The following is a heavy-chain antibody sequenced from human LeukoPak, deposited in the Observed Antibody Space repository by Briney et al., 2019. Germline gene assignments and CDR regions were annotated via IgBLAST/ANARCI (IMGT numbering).Heavy chain of an antibody. J-gene: IGHJ4*02. CDR2: ISANGGST. D-gene: IGHD6-13*01. CDR3: VKDLYKGDTASWYFFHY. Sequence: GGSLTLFCSASGFINSDYTMHWIRQAPGKGLEYVSDISANGGSTYYADSVKGRFTISRDTSKNTLYLQLSSLRAEDTAMYHCVKDLYKGDTASWYFFHYWGQGTLGTVSS. CDR1: GFINSDYT. V-gene: IGHV3-64D*06.